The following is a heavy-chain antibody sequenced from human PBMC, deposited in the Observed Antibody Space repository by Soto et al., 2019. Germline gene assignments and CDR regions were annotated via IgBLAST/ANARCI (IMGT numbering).Heavy chain of an antibody. D-gene: IGHD2-2*02. J-gene: IGHJ6*02. V-gene: IGHV1-18*04. CDR3: ARDRDIVVVPAAISNYYYGMDV. Sequence: QVQLVQSGAEVKKPGASVKVSCKASGYTFTSYGISWVRQAPGQGLEWMGWISAYNGNTNYAQKLQRRVTMTTDTSTSTAYMELRSLRSDYTAVYYCARDRDIVVVPAAISNYYYGMDVWGQGTTVTVSS. CDR2: ISAYNGNT. CDR1: GYTFTSYG.